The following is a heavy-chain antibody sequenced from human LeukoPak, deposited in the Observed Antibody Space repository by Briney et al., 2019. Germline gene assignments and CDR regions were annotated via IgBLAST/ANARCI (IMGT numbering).Heavy chain of an antibody. CDR3: ARDSGSSHGRYYYYYMDV. J-gene: IGHJ6*03. CDR2: IWYDGSNK. Sequence: GGSLRLSCAASGFTFRSYGKHWVRQAPGRGLEWVAVIWYDGSNKYYTDSVKGRFTISRDNSKNTLYLQMNSLRAEDTAVYYCARDSGSSHGRYYYYYMDVWGKGTTVTVSS. CDR1: GFTFRSYG. D-gene: IGHD1-26*01. V-gene: IGHV3-33*01.